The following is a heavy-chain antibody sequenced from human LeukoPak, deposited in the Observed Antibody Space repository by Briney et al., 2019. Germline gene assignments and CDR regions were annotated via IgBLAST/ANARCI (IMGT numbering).Heavy chain of an antibody. CDR2: ISAYNGNT. Sequence: ASVKVSCKASGYTFTSYGISWVRQAPGQGLEWMGWISAYNGNTNYAQKLQGRVTMTKDTSTSTAYMELRSLRSDDTAVYYCARSPYYYDSSGLRHTPFDYWGQGTLVTVSS. CDR3: ARSPYYYDSSGLRHTPFDY. J-gene: IGHJ4*02. V-gene: IGHV1-18*01. CDR1: GYTFTSYG. D-gene: IGHD3-22*01.